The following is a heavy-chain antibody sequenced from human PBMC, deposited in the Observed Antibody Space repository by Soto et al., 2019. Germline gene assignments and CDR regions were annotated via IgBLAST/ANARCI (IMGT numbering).Heavy chain of an antibody. J-gene: IGHJ6*02. V-gene: IGHV1-18*01. CDR2: ISAYNGNT. CDR1: GYIFINYG. Sequence: QVQLVQSGAEVKKPGASVKVSCKASGYIFINYGINWVRQAPGQGLEWMGWISAYNGNTNYAQKLQGRVTMTTDTSTGTADMELRSLRSEDTAVYYCARAVGYYDSMDVWGQGTKVTVSS. D-gene: IGHD2-15*01. CDR3: ARAVGYYDSMDV.